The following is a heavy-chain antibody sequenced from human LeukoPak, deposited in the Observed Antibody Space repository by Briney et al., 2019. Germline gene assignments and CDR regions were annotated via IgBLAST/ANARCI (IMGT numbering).Heavy chain of an antibody. J-gene: IGHJ6*02. CDR2: ISSSSSYI. Sequence: GRSLRLSCAASGFTFSSYSMNWVRQAPGKGLEWVSSISSSSSYIYYADSVKGRFTISRDNAKNSLYLQMNSLRAEDTAVYYCARDEYYYDSSGYYPPYYGMDVWGQGTAVTVSS. D-gene: IGHD3-22*01. CDR3: ARDEYYYDSSGYYPPYYGMDV. V-gene: IGHV3-21*01. CDR1: GFTFSSYS.